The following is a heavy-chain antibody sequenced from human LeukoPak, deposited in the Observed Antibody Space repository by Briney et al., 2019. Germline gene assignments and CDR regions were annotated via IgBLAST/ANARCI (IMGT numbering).Heavy chain of an antibody. CDR1: GYTFTSYY. D-gene: IGHD1-26*01. Sequence: ASVKVSCKASGYTFTSYYMHWVRQAPGQGLEWMGIINPSGGSTSYAQKFQGRVTMTRDMSTSTIYMELSSLRSEDTAVYYCARDDPSYRTGRYFDYWGQGTLVTVSS. J-gene: IGHJ4*02. CDR3: ARDDPSYRTGRYFDY. CDR2: INPSGGST. V-gene: IGHV1-46*01.